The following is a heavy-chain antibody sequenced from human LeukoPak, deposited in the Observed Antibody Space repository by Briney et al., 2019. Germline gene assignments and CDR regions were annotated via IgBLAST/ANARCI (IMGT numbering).Heavy chain of an antibody. CDR1: GGSISSYY. J-gene: IGHJ3*02. CDR2: IYTSGST. V-gene: IGHV4-4*09. D-gene: IGHD1-1*01. Sequence: SETLSLTCTVSGGSISSYYWSWIRQPPGKGLEWIGYIYTSGSTNYNPSLKSRVTISVDTSKKQFSLKLSSVTAADTAVYYCATNARTDDAFDIWGQGTMVTVSS. CDR3: ATNARTDDAFDI.